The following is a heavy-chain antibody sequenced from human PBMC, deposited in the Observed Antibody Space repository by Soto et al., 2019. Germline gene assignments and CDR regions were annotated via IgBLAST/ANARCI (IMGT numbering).Heavy chain of an antibody. D-gene: IGHD3-22*01. V-gene: IGHV3-64D*08. CDR2: ISSNGGST. CDR3: VKETYYYDSTDAD. CDR1: GFTFSSYA. J-gene: IGHJ4*02. Sequence: EVQLVESGGGLVQPGGSLRLSCSASGFTFSSYAMHWVRQAPGKGLEYVSAISSNGGSTYYADSVKGRFTISRDNSKNTLYLQMSSLRAEDTAVYYCVKETYYYDSTDADCGQGTLVTVSS.